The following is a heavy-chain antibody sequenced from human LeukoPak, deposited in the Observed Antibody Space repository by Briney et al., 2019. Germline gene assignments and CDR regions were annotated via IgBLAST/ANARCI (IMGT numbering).Heavy chain of an antibody. D-gene: IGHD3-22*01. V-gene: IGHV4-4*07. CDR3: ASGSMIVRYFDL. J-gene: IGHJ2*01. CDR1: GGSISSYY. CDR2: IYTSGST. Sequence: SETLSLTCTVSGGSISSYYWSWIRQLAGKGLEWIGRIYTSGSTNYNPSLKSRVTMSVDTSKNHFSLKLSSVTAADTAVYYCASGSMIVRYFDLWGRGTLVTVSS.